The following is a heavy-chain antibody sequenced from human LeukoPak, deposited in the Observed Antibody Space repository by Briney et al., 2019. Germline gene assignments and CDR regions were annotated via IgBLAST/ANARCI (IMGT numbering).Heavy chain of an antibody. V-gene: IGHV4-30-4*08. CDR1: GGSISSGDYY. Sequence: SETLSLTCTVSGGSISSGDYYWSWIRQPPGKGLEWIGYIYYSGSTYYNPSLKSRVTISVDTSKNQFSLKLSSVTAADTAVYYCARVNGAYTVVAYFDYWGQGTLVTVSS. D-gene: IGHD4-23*01. CDR2: IYYSGST. CDR3: ARVNGAYTVVAYFDY. J-gene: IGHJ4*02.